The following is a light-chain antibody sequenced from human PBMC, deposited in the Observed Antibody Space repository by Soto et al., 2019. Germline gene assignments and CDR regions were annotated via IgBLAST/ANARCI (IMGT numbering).Light chain of an antibody. V-gene: IGKV3-20*01. CDR3: QQYGSSPEYT. Sequence: EIVLTQSPGTLSLSPGERATLSCRASQSVSSSYLAWYQQKPGQAPRLLIYGASSRATGIPDRFSGSGSGTDFTLTISRLEPEDFAVYYCQQYGSSPEYTFVQGTKLEIK. J-gene: IGKJ2*01. CDR2: GAS. CDR1: QSVSSSY.